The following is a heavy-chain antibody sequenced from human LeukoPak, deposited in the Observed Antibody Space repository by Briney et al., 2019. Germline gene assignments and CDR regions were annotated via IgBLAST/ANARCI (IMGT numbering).Heavy chain of an antibody. CDR3: ARDRDTIATTDAGGDHFHH. V-gene: IGHV1-2*02. D-gene: IGHD6-13*01. CDR2: INPNSGGT. Sequence: GASVKVSCKASGYTFTGYYMHWVRQAPGQGLEWMGWINPNSGGTNYAQKFQGRVTMTRDTSISTAYMELSSLRSDDTAVYYCARDRDTIATTDAGGDHFHHWGQGTLVTVSS. CDR1: GYTFTGYY. J-gene: IGHJ4*02.